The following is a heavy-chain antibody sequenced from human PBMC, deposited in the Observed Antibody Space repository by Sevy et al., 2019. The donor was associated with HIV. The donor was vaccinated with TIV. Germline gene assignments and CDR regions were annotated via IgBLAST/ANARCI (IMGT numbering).Heavy chain of an antibody. V-gene: IGHV3-30*02. D-gene: IGHD3-10*01. CDR3: VKEGGGGGGDH. J-gene: IGHJ4*02. CDR1: GFSFSSYG. Sequence: GGSLRLSCAASGFSFSSYGMHWVRQAPGKGLEWMSYIQYDGSNKDYADSVKGRFTISRDNSKNTPYLQMNSLRVEDRAVFYCVKEGGGGGGDHWGQGTLVTVSS. CDR2: IQYDGSNK.